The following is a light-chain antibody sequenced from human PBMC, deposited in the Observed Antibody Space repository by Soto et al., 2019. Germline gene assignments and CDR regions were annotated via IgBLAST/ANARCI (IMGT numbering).Light chain of an antibody. CDR1: QTISSW. J-gene: IGKJ1*01. CDR2: KAS. V-gene: IGKV1-5*03. CDR3: QQSDTTPWT. Sequence: DIQMTQSPSTLSGSVGDRVTITCRASQTISSWLAWYQQKPGKAPKLLIYKASTLKSGVPSRFSGSGSGTEFTLTISSLQPDDCETYYGQQSDTTPWTFGQGTKVDIK.